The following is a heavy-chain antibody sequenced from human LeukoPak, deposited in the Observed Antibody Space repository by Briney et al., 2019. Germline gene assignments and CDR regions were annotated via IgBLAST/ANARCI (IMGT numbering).Heavy chain of an antibody. CDR1: GFTFSSYA. D-gene: IGHD3-22*01. Sequence: GGSLRLSCAASGFTFSSYAMSWVRQAPGKGLEWVSAISGSGGSTYYADSVKGRFTISRDNSKNTLYLQMNSLRAEDTGVYYCAKDRGWGYYYDSSGYRGRSDAFDIWGQGTMVTVSS. V-gene: IGHV3-23*01. CDR2: ISGSGGST. J-gene: IGHJ3*02. CDR3: AKDRGWGYYYDSSGYRGRSDAFDI.